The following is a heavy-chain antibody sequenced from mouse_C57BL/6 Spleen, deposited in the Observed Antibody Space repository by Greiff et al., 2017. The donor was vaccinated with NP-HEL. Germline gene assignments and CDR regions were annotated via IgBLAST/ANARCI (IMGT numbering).Heavy chain of an antibody. CDR1: GFNIKDYY. CDR2: IDPEDGET. V-gene: IGHV14-2*01. Sequence: DVQLQESGAELVKPGASVKLSCTASGFNIKDYYMHWVKQRTEQGLEWIGRIDPEDGETKYVPKFQGKATITADTSSNTAYLQLSSLTSEDTAVYYCARPLYYGTSPWFAYWGQGTLVTVSA. D-gene: IGHD2-1*01. J-gene: IGHJ3*01. CDR3: ARPLYYGTSPWFAY.